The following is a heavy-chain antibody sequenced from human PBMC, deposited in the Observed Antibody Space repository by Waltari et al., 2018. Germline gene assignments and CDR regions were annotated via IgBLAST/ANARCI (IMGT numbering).Heavy chain of an antibody. D-gene: IGHD3-3*01. CDR2: INSDGPIT. CDR3: ATGGYDFWTGYHKI. J-gene: IGHJ3*02. CDR1: GITFSCYY. Sequence: EVQLVESGGGLVQPGGSLRLSCETSGITFSCYYFHWVRQAPGKGLVWVSRINSDGPITKYADSVKGRFTISRDNARSTLYLQMNSLRVEDTAVYYCATGGYDFWTGYHKIWGQGTMVTVTS. V-gene: IGHV3-74*01.